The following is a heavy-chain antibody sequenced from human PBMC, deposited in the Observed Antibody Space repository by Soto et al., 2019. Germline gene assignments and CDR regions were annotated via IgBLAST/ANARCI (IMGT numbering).Heavy chain of an antibody. V-gene: IGHV1-46*01. CDR2: INPSGGHT. CDR3: ARDVLAVAGTFDY. CDR1: GNTFSNYY. Sequence: ASVKVSCKASGNTFSNYYIHWVRQAPGQGLEWMGTINPSGGHTTYAQKFLGRVTMTRDTSTSTLYMELTSLRSEDTAVYFCARDVLAVAGTFDYWGQGALVTVSS. D-gene: IGHD6-19*01. J-gene: IGHJ4*02.